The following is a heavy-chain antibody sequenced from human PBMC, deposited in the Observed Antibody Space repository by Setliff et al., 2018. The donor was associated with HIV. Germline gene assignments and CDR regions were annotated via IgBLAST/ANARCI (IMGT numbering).Heavy chain of an antibody. V-gene: IGHV1-69*13. CDR2: TIPMFGTA. J-gene: IGHJ3*02. D-gene: IGHD6-13*01. CDR1: GGTFGIYG. CDR3: ARDQTGVAAAAFGGGSAWSDEGFDI. Sequence: ASVKVSCKASGGTFGIYGISWVRQAPGQGLEWMGGTIPMFGTANYAQKFQGRVTFTADESTSTAYMELSSLSSEDTAVYYCARDQTGVAAAAFGGGSAWSDEGFDIWGQGTMVTVSS.